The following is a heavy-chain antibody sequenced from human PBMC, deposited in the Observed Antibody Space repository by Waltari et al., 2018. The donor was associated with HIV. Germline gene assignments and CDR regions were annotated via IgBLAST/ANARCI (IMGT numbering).Heavy chain of an antibody. Sequence: EVQLVESGGGLVKPGRSLRLSCTASGFTFGDYAMSWFRQAPGKGLGWVGFIRSKAYGGTTEDAASVKGRFTISRDDSKSIAYLQMNSLKTEDTAVYYCTRVYYDSSGYQTFDYWGQGTLVTVSS. V-gene: IGHV3-49*05. CDR1: GFTFGDYA. J-gene: IGHJ4*02. CDR3: TRVYYDSSGYQTFDY. CDR2: IRSKAYGGTT. D-gene: IGHD3-22*01.